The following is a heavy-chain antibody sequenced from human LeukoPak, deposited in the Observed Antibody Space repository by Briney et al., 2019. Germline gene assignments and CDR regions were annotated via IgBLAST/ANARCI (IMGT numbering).Heavy chain of an antibody. CDR1: GGSFSGYY. CDR3: ARGRRQLVRSWGY. V-gene: IGHV4-34*01. CDR2: INHSGST. Sequence: SETLSLTCAVYGGSFSGYYWTWIRQPPGKGLEWIGEINHSGSTNYNPSLKSRVTISVDTSKNQFSLKLSSVTAADTAVYYCARGRRQLVRSWGYWGQGTLVTVSS. J-gene: IGHJ4*02. D-gene: IGHD6-13*01.